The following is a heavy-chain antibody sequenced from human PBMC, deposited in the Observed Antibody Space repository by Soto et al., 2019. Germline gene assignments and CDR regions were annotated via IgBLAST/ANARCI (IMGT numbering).Heavy chain of an antibody. D-gene: IGHD6-19*01. CDR1: GDTVSGNSAA. Sequence: SQTLSLTCAISGDTVSGNSAAWNWIRQSPSRGLEWLGRTFYRSEWYYDYAVSVRSRITINPDTSRNQFSLQLNSVTPEDTAVYYCARDANSRCWSGGFDYWGQGTVVTVSS. CDR3: ARDANSRCWSGGFDY. V-gene: IGHV6-1*01. J-gene: IGHJ4*02. CDR2: TFYRSEWYY.